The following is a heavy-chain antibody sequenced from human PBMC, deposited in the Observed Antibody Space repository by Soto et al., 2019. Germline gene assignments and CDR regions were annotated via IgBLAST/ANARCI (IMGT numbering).Heavy chain of an antibody. J-gene: IGHJ6*03. D-gene: IGHD6-19*01. V-gene: IGHV4-59*01. Sequence: QVQLQESGPGLVKPSETLSLTCTVSGGSISSYYWSWIRQPPGKGLEWIGYIYYSGSTNYNPSLKSRVTISVDTSKNQFSLKLSSVTAADTAVYYCARETTESFTTAGTHYYYMDVWGKGTTVTVSS. CDR2: IYYSGST. CDR3: ARETTESFTTAGTHYYYMDV. CDR1: GGSISSYY.